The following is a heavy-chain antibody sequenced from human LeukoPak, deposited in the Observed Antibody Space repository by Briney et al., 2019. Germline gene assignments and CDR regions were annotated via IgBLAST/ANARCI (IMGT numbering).Heavy chain of an antibody. J-gene: IGHJ5*02. CDR1: GYTFTSYG. CDR3: ARGDLGYCSGGSCYGWFDP. V-gene: IGHV1-18*01. Sequence: ASVKVSCKASGYTFTSYGISWVRQAPGQGLEWMGWISAYNGNTNYAQKLQGRVTMTTDTSTSTAYRELRSLRSEDTAVYYCARGDLGYCSGGSCYGWFDPWGQGTLVTDSS. D-gene: IGHD2-15*01. CDR2: ISAYNGNT.